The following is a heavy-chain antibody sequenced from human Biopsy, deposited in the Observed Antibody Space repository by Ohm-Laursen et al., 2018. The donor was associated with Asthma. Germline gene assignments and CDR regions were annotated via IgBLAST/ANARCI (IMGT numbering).Heavy chain of an antibody. CDR1: GDSFSNYA. D-gene: IGHD5-12*01. CDR2: LIPVLGTP. J-gene: IGHJ6*02. CDR3: ARGYSGSDRIVYYYSGLEV. Sequence: SVKASCKASGDSFSNYAISWVRQAPGQGLEWVGGLIPVLGTPDHAQMFEGRVTITADESRSTAYMELSSLSSEDTAVYYCARGYSGSDRIVYYYSGLEVWGQGTTVTVSS. V-gene: IGHV1-69*01.